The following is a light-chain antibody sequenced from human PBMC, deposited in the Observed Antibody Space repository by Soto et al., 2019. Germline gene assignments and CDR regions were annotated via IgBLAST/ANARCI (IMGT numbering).Light chain of an antibody. J-gene: IGKJ4*01. Sequence: EIVLTQSPGTLSLSPGERATLLCRASQTISSTFLAWYQQKPGQAPRLLIYGASSRATGIPDRFSGSGSGTDFTLTISRLEPEDFAVYYCQQFGSSPTFGRGTKVEIK. V-gene: IGKV3-20*01. CDR1: QTISSTF. CDR3: QQFGSSPT. CDR2: GAS.